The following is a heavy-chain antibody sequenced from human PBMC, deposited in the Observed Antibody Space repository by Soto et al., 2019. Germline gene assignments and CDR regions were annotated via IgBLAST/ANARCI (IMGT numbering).Heavy chain of an antibody. J-gene: IGHJ5*02. CDR2: IYYSGST. V-gene: IGHV4-31*03. CDR3: AREVAAAGGPTWFDP. D-gene: IGHD6-13*01. Sequence: VQLQESGPGLVRPSQTLSLTCTVSGGSISSGGYYWSWIRQHPGKGQEWIGYIYYSGSTYYNPSLKSRVTISVDTSKNQFSLKLSSVTAADTAVYYCAREVAAAGGPTWFDPWGQGTLVTVSS. CDR1: GGSISSGGYY.